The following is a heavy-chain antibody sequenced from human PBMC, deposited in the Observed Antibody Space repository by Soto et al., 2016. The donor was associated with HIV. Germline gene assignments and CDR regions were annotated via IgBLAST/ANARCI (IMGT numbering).Heavy chain of an antibody. CDR1: GFTFDDYG. D-gene: IGHD3-16*01. J-gene: IGHJ4*02. CDR2: VDLNGGST. V-gene: IGHV3-20*04. Sequence: EVQLVESGEVWFGLGSLRLFCAASGFTFDDYGMTWVRQAPGKGLEWVSGVDLNGGSTGYAASVKGRFTISRDNAKKSLYQQMNSLRAEDTALYYCARGARGGVWNYIDYWAREPWSPSPQ. CDR3: ARGARGGVWNYIDY.